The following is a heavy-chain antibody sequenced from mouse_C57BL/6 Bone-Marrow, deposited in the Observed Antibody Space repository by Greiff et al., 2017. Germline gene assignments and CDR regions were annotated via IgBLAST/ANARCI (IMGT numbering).Heavy chain of an antibody. CDR1: GYTFTSYW. D-gene: IGHD1-1*01. CDR2: INPSSGYT. J-gene: IGHJ2*01. Sequence: VQLQQSGAELAKPGASVKLSCKASGYTFTSYWMHWVKQRPGQGLEWIGYINPSSGYTKYNQKFKDKATVTADKSSSTAYMQLSSLTYEDSAVYYCARELRAPCDYWGQGTTLTVSS. CDR3: ARELRAPCDY. V-gene: IGHV1-7*01.